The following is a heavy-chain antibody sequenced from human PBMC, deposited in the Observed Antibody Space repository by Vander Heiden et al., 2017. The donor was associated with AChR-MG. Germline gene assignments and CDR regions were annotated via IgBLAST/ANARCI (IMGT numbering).Heavy chain of an antibody. J-gene: IGHJ4*02. D-gene: IGHD2-15*01. CDR2: IIPIFGTA. V-gene: IGHV1-69*06. Sequence: QVQLVQSGAAVKTPRSSVKVSRPASGGTFGSYAISWVRQAPGQGLEWMGGIIPIFGTANYAQKVQGRGTITADKPTSTAYMELSSLRSEDTAVYYCARSNCSGGSCQFDYWGQGTLVTVSS. CDR3: ARSNCSGGSCQFDY. CDR1: GGTFGSYA.